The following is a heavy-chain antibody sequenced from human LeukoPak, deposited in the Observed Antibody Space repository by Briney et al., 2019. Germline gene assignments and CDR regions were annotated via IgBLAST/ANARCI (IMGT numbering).Heavy chain of an antibody. J-gene: IGHJ6*04. Sequence: PGGSLRLSCAASGFTFSSYGMHWVRQAPGKGLEWVAVISYDGSNKYYADSVKRLFTISRDNSKNTLYLQMNSLRAEDTAVHYCAKVYCSSTSCYGMDVWGKGTTVTVSS. CDR2: ISYDGSNK. V-gene: IGHV3-30*18. D-gene: IGHD2-2*01. CDR1: GFTFSSYG. CDR3: AKVYCSSTSCYGMDV.